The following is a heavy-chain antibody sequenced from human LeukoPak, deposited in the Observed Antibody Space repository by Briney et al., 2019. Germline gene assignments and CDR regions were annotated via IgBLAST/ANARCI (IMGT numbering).Heavy chain of an antibody. Sequence: ASVKVSCKASGYTFTSYGVSWVRQAPGQGLEWMGWISAYNGNTNYAQKLQGRVTMTTDTSTSTAYMELRSLRSDDTAVYYCARDRYRSGWHDAFDIWGQGTMVTVSS. CDR3: ARDRYRSGWHDAFDI. V-gene: IGHV1-18*01. CDR1: GYTFTSYG. CDR2: ISAYNGNT. J-gene: IGHJ3*02. D-gene: IGHD6-19*01.